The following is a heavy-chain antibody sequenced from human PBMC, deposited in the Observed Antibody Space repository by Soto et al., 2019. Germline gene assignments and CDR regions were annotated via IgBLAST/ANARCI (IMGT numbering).Heavy chain of an antibody. Sequence: LSLTCTVSGGSISSGGYYWSWIRQHPGKGLGWIGYIYYSGSTCYNPSLKSRVTISVDTSKNQFSLKLSSVTAADTAVYYCARDRRYCGGDCSDDAFDIWGQGTMVTVSS. J-gene: IGHJ3*02. CDR3: ARDRRYCGGDCSDDAFDI. D-gene: IGHD2-21*02. CDR1: GGSISSGGYY. CDR2: IYYSGST. V-gene: IGHV4-31*03.